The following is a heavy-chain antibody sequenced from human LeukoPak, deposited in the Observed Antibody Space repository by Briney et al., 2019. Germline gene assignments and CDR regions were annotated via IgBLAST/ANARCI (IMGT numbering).Heavy chain of an antibody. CDR1: GYTFTSYD. CDR2: MNPNSGNT. Sequence: ASGKVSCKASGYTFTSYDINWVRQATGQGLEWMGWMNPNSGNTGYAQKFQGRVTMTRNTSISTAYMELSSLRPEDTAVYYCARGGYSSSWFYYYGMDVWGQGTTVTVSS. D-gene: IGHD6-13*01. J-gene: IGHJ6*02. V-gene: IGHV1-8*01. CDR3: ARGGYSSSWFYYYGMDV.